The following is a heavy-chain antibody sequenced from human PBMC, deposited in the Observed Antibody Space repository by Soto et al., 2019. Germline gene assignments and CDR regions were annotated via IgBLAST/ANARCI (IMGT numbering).Heavy chain of an antibody. Sequence: PGGSLRLSCAASGFTFSSYAMHWVRQAPGKGLVWVAVISYDGSNKYYADSVKGRVTISRDNSKNTLYLQMNSLRAEDTAVYYCAREARCGWYGFVAHYYYGMDVWGQGTTVTVS. J-gene: IGHJ6*02. CDR2: ISYDGSNK. CDR3: AREARCGWYGFVAHYYYGMDV. CDR1: GFTFSSYA. D-gene: IGHD6-19*01. V-gene: IGHV3-30-3*01.